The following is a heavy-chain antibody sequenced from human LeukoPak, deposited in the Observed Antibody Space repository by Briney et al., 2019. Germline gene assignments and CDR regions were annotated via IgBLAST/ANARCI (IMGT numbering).Heavy chain of an antibody. CDR1: GFTFSRHW. CDR2: IKQDGTAI. V-gene: IGHV3-7*05. Sequence: GGSLRLSCAASGFTFSRHWMSWVRQAPGKGLEWVANIKQDGTAIYYVDSVKGRFTISRDNAKNSLYLQMNSLRAEDTAVYYCARISIAAAGDFDFWGQGTLVTVSS. J-gene: IGHJ4*02. CDR3: ARISIAAAGDFDF. D-gene: IGHD6-13*01.